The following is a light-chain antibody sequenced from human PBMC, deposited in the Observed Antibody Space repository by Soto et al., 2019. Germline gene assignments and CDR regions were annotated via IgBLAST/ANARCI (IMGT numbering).Light chain of an antibody. J-gene: IGKJ2*01. V-gene: IGKV1-5*03. CDR2: EAS. CDR3: QQYKTSPYT. Sequence: DIQMTQSPSTLSASVGDRVTITCRASQRINTWLAWYQQKSGRAPRLLIYEASTLETGVPSRFSGSGSGTEFTLTISSLQPDDFATYYCQQYKTSPYTFGQGSKLEIK. CDR1: QRINTW.